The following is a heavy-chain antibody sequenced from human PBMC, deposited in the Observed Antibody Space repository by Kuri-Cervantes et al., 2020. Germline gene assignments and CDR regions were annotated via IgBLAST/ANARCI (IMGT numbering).Heavy chain of an antibody. Sequence: GGSLRLSCAASGFTFSTYSMNWVRQAPGKGLEWVAVISYHGSDKHYADSAKGRFTISRDNSKNTLYLQMNSLRPEDTAVYYCAHITFGGEIAPFDIWGQGTMVTVSS. J-gene: IGHJ3*02. CDR3: AHITFGGEIAPFDI. D-gene: IGHD3-16*01. CDR1: GFTFSTYS. V-gene: IGHV3-30*03. CDR2: ISYHGSDK.